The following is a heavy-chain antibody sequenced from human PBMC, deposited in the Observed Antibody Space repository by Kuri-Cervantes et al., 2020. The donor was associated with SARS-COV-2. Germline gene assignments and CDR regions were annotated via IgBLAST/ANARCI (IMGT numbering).Heavy chain of an antibody. Sequence: SGPTLVKPTQTLTLTCTFPGFSLSTSGVGVGWIRQPPGKALEWLALIYWDDDKRYSPSLKSRLTIPKDTSKNQVVLTMTNMDPVDTATHYCAHTLVLWFGESYDAFDIWGQGTMVTVSS. D-gene: IGHD3-10*01. CDR2: IYWDDDK. CDR3: AHTLVLWFGESYDAFDI. J-gene: IGHJ3*02. CDR1: GFSLSTSGVG. V-gene: IGHV2-5*02.